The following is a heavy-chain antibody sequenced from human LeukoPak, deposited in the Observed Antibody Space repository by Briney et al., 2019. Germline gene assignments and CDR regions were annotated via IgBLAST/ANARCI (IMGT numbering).Heavy chain of an antibody. J-gene: IGHJ4*02. Sequence: ASVKVSCKASGYTFTSHFMHWVRQAPGQGLEWMGIINPRGGSTSYTQKFQGRVTMTRDTSTSTVYMELSSLRAEDTAVYYCAKDYGGNQGFVGLDYWGQGTLVTVSS. CDR3: AKDYGGNQGFVGLDY. CDR1: GYTFTSHF. D-gene: IGHD4-23*01. CDR2: INPRGGST. V-gene: IGHV1-46*01.